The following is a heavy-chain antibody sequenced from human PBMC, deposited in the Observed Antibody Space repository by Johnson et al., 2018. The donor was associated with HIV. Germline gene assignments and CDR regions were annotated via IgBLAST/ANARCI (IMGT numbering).Heavy chain of an antibody. Sequence: QVQLVESGGGVVQPGGSLRLSCAASGFTFSSYGMHWVRQAPGKGLEWVAFIRYDGSNKYYADSVKGRFTISRDKSKNTLYLPMNSLRAEDTALYYCARGGLGYQNIHDPFDVWGQGTMVTVSS. CDR1: GFTFSSYG. CDR3: ARGGLGYQNIHDPFDV. V-gene: IGHV3-30*02. D-gene: IGHD3-16*02. J-gene: IGHJ3*01. CDR2: IRYDGSNK.